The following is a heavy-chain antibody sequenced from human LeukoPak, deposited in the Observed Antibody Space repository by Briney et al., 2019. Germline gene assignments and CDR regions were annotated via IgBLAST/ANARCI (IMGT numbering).Heavy chain of an antibody. V-gene: IGHV5-51*01. D-gene: IGHD5-24*01. Sequence: GESLKISCKGSGYSFSYYWIGWVRQMPGKGLEWMGSIYPGDSDTRYSPSFQGQVTIPADMSISTSYLRWSSLKASDTAMYYCARADGYTAHFDYWGQGTLVTVSS. CDR3: ARADGYTAHFDY. CDR1: GYSFSYYW. CDR2: IYPGDSDT. J-gene: IGHJ4*02.